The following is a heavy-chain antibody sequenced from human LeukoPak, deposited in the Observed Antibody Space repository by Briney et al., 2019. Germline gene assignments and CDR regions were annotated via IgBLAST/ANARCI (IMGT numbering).Heavy chain of an antibody. V-gene: IGHV1-18*01. CDR2: ISAYNGNT. Sequence: VASVKVSCKASGYTFTSYGISWVRQARGQGLEWMGLISAYNGNTNYAQKLQGRVTMTTDTSTSTAYMELRSLRSDDTAVYYCARDWDPYDSSGYLFAYWGQGTLVTVSS. CDR3: ARDWDPYDSSGYLFAY. D-gene: IGHD3-22*01. CDR1: GYTFTSYG. J-gene: IGHJ4*02.